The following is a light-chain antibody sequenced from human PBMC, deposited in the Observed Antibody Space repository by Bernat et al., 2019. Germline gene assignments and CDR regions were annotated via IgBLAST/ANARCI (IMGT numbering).Light chain of an antibody. CDR1: SSDVGRYNH. V-gene: IGLV2-14*01. CDR3: SSYTSSSAL. Sequence: QSALTQPASVSGSPGQSITISCSGTSSDVGRYNHVSWYQQHPGKAPKLMIYDVSNRPSGVSSRFSGSKSGHPASLTISGLQPEDEADYYCSSYTSSSALFGGGTKLTVL. J-gene: IGLJ3*02. CDR2: DVS.